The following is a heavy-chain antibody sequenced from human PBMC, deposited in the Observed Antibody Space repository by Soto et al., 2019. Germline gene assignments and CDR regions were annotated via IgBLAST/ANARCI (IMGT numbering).Heavy chain of an antibody. D-gene: IGHD3-22*01. CDR1: RVTFSNSG. V-gene: IGHV3-30*03. CDR3: VRDRHFYDSNGDFAFDM. Sequence: QVQLVESGGGVVHPGGSLRLSCAASRVTFSNSGIDWVRQAPGKGLEWLAVISYDAKREYFADSVRGRFTVSRDNSGDTLYLQMNTLRPEDTAVHYCVRDRHFYDSNGDFAFDMWAQGTMVTVPS. J-gene: IGHJ3*02. CDR2: ISYDAKRE.